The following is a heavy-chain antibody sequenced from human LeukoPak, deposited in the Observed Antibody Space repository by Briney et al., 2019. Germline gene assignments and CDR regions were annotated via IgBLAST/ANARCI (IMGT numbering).Heavy chain of an antibody. V-gene: IGHV4-59*12. CDR3: ARDSEERRGVDY. CDR2: IYYSGST. CDR1: GGSISSYY. Sequence: SETLSLTCTVSGGSISSYYWSWIRQPPGKGLEWIGYIYYSGSTNYNPSLKSRVTISVDTSKNQFSLKLSSVTAADTAVYYCARDSEERRGVDYWGQGTLVAVSS. J-gene: IGHJ4*02. D-gene: IGHD1-1*01.